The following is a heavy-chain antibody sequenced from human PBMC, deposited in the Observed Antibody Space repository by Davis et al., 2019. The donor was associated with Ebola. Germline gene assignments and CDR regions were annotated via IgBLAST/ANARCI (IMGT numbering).Heavy chain of an antibody. CDR3: ARGALHLGELSPPFDY. V-gene: IGHV1-46*01. J-gene: IGHJ4*03. CDR1: GYTFTSYY. D-gene: IGHD3-16*02. Sequence: AASVKVSCKASGYTFTSYYMHWVRQAPGQGLEWMGIINPSGGSTSYAQKFQGRVTMTRDTSTSTVYMELSSLRSEDTAVYYCARGALHLGELSPPFDYWGQGTTVTVSS. CDR2: INPSGGST.